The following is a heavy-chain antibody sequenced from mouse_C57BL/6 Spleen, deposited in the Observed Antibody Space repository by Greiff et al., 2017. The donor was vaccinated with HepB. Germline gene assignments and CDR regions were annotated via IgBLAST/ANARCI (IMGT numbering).Heavy chain of an antibody. V-gene: IGHV14-1*01. CDR3: TTGGNYAQYYFDY. CDR2: IDPEDGVT. CDR1: GFNITDYY. D-gene: IGHD2-1*01. Sequence: EVKLEESGAELVRPGASVKLSCTASGFNITDYYMHWVKQRPEQGLEWIGRIDPEDGVTEYAPKFQGKATMTADTSSNTAYLKLSSLTSEDTAVYYCTTGGNYAQYYFDYWGQGTTLTVSS. J-gene: IGHJ2*01.